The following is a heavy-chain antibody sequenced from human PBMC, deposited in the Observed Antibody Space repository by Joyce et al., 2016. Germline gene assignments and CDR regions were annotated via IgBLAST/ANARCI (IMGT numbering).Heavy chain of an antibody. D-gene: IGHD3-3*01. CDR3: AKDRGGFGVVISSYLDY. J-gene: IGHJ4*02. CDR2: ISWEGGST. Sequence: EVQLVESGGVVVQPGGSLRLSCAASGFTFDGYTMHWVRQAPGKGLEWVSLISWEGGSTYYADSVKGRFTISRDNSKNSLYLQMNSLRTEDTALYYCAKDRGGFGVVISSYLDYWGQGTLVTVSS. V-gene: IGHV3-43*01. CDR1: GFTFDGYT.